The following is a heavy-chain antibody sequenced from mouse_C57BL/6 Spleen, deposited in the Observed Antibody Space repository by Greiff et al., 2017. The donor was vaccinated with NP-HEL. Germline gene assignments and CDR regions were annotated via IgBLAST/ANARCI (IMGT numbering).Heavy chain of an antibody. Sequence: EVQLQQSGPVLVKPGASVKMSCKASGYTFTDYYMNWVKQSHGKSLEWIGVINPYNGGTSYNQKFKGKATLTVDKSSSTAYMELNSLTSEDSAVYYCAREGYGYFDYWGQGTTLTVSS. D-gene: IGHD2-10*02. CDR3: AREGYGYFDY. CDR1: GYTFTDYY. J-gene: IGHJ2*01. CDR2: INPYNGGT. V-gene: IGHV1-19*01.